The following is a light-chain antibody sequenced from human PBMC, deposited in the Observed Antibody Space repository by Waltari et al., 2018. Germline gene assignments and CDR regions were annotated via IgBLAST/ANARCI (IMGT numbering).Light chain of an antibody. V-gene: IGKV3-15*01. CDR3: QQYDDWPKT. CDR1: QSVSSN. CDR2: RAS. Sequence: EVVMTQSPAPLSVSPGERVTLPCRASQSVSSNLAWFQQKPGQAPRLLIYRASTRATGIPARFSGSGSGTEFTLTISSLQSEDFAVYYCQQYDDWPKTFGQGTKVEIK. J-gene: IGKJ1*01.